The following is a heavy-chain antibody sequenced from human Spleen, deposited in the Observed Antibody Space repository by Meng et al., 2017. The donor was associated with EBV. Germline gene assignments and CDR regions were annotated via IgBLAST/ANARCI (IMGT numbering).Heavy chain of an antibody. CDR2: INHSGST. Sequence: QVQLQQWGAGLLKPSETLSLTCAVYGGSFSGHYWTWIRQPPGKGLEWIGEINHSGSTNYNPSLKSRVTISVDTSKNQFSLKLSSVTAADTAIYYCARVLDPGYSNWFDPWGQGTLVTVSS. D-gene: IGHD3-22*01. CDR3: ARVLDPGYSNWFDP. CDR1: GGSFSGHY. V-gene: IGHV4-34*02. J-gene: IGHJ5*02.